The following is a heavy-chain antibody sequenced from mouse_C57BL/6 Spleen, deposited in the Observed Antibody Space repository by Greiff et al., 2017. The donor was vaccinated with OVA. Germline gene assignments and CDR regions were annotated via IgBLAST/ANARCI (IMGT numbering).Heavy chain of an antibody. D-gene: IGHD2-10*01. CDR2: LHPNNCGT. CDR3: GRPYYKEYCDV. J-gene: IGHJ1*03. V-gene: IGHV1-18*01. Sequence: EVQLQQSGPELVTPGASVKIPCKASGYTFTDYNMDRVKQSHGKSLEWLGDLHPNNCGTIYNQKFKGKATLTVDKSSSTAYMELRSLTYEDSAVFCCGRPYYKEYCDVWGTGTTVTVSS. CDR1: GYTFTDYN.